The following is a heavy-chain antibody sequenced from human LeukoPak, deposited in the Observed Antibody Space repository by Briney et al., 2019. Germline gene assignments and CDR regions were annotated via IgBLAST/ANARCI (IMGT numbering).Heavy chain of an antibody. CDR2: INPNSGDT. Sequence: ASVKVSCKASGYTFTGYYMHWVRQAPGQGLEWMGWINPNSGDTNYPQKFQGRVTMTRDTSISTAYMELSRLRSDDTAVYYCARSTPHYYDSSGYYPYYFDYWGQGTLVTVSS. CDR3: ARSTPHYYDSSGYYPYYFDY. CDR1: GYTFTGYY. D-gene: IGHD3-22*01. J-gene: IGHJ4*02. V-gene: IGHV1-2*02.